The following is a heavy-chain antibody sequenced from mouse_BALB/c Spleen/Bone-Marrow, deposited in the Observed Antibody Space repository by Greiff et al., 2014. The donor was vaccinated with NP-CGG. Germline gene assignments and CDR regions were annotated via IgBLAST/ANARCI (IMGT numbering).Heavy chain of an antibody. V-gene: IGHV14-1*02. Sequence: VHVKQSGAELVRPGALVKLSCKASSFNIKDYYMHWVKQRPEQGLEWIGWIDPENGNTIYDPKFQGKASITADTSSNTAYLQLSSLTSEDTAVYYCVAYYRYEYYFDYWGQGTTLTVSS. CDR3: VAYYRYEYYFDY. CDR2: IDPENGNT. CDR1: SFNIKDYY. D-gene: IGHD2-14*01. J-gene: IGHJ2*01.